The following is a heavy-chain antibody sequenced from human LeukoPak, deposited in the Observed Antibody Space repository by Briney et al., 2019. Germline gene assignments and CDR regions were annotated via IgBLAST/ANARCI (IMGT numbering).Heavy chain of an antibody. J-gene: IGHJ4*02. CDR2: ISPTGGT. V-gene: IGHV4-4*09. Sequence: SETLSLTCSVSGGSFSSYYWSWIRQPPGKGLEWIGYISPTGGTNYNSSLTSRVTVSVDTSKNLFSLKLDPVTAADTAVYFCARRSVTRWYYSDWGQGTLVTVSS. D-gene: IGHD3-10*01. CDR3: ARRSVTRWYYSD. CDR1: GGSFSSYY.